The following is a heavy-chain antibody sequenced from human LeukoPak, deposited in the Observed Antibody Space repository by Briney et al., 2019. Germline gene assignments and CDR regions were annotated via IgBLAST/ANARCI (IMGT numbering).Heavy chain of an antibody. CDR3: AKMTHYYYYYGMDV. CDR2: INHSGST. Sequence: KPSETLSPTCAVYGGSFSGYYWSWIRQPPGKGLEWIGEINHSGSTNYNPSLKSRVTISVDTSKNQFSLKLSSVTAADTAVYYCAKMTHYYYYYGMDVWGQGTTVTVSS. CDR1: GGSFSGYY. J-gene: IGHJ6*02. V-gene: IGHV4-34*01.